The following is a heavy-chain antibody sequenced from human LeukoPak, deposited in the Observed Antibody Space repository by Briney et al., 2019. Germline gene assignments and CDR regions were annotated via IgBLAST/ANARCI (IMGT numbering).Heavy chain of an antibody. Sequence: GSLRLSCAASGFTFSSYSMNWVRQAPGKGLEWIGEINHSGSTNYNPSLKSRVTISVDTSKNQFSLKLSSVTAADTAVYYCARGRQWLASYFDYWGQGTLVTVSS. J-gene: IGHJ4*02. CDR1: GFTFSSYS. V-gene: IGHV4-34*01. CDR3: ARGRQWLASYFDY. CDR2: INHSGST. D-gene: IGHD6-19*01.